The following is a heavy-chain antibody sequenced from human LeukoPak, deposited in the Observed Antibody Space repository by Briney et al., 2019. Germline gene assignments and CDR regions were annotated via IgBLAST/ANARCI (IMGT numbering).Heavy chain of an antibody. V-gene: IGHV5-10-1*01. D-gene: IGHD6-13*01. Sequence: GESPRISCKGSGYTFISNWITWVRQMPGKGLEWMGRIDPSDCYTNYSPSFQGHVAISADKSTSTAYLQWSSLKASDTPMYYCARHWERFGSSSYDYWGQGTLVTVSS. CDR3: ARHWERFGSSSYDY. CDR2: IDPSDCYT. CDR1: GYTFISNW. J-gene: IGHJ4*02.